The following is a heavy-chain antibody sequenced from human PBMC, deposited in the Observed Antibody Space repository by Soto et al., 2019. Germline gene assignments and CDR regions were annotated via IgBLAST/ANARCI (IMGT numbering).Heavy chain of an antibody. Sequence: SVKVSCKASGGTFSSYAISWVRQAPGQGLEWMGGIIPIFGTANYAQKFQGRVTITADESTSTAYMELSSLRSEDTAVYYCARDRYYYGSSGYYYYWGKGPLVTVSS. D-gene: IGHD3-22*01. CDR2: IIPIFGTA. CDR1: GGTFSSYA. CDR3: ARDRYYYGSSGYYYY. J-gene: IGHJ4*02. V-gene: IGHV1-69*13.